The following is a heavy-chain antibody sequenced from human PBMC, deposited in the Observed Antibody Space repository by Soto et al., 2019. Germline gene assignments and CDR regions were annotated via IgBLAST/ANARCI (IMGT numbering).Heavy chain of an antibody. J-gene: IGHJ5*02. CDR3: ARHPERIAEIGWLDP. D-gene: IGHD6-13*01. V-gene: IGHV3-48*01. CDR1: GFTFSSYS. CDR2: ISSSSSTI. Sequence: GGSLRLSCAASGFTFSSYSMNWVRQAPGKGLEWVSYISSSSSTIYYADSVKGRFTISRDNAKNSLYLQMNSLRAEDTAVYYCARHPERIAEIGWLDPWAQGTLVTCSS.